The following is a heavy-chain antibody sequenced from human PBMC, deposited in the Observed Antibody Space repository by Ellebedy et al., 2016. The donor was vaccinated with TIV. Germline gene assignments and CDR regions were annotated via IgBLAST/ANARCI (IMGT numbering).Heavy chain of an antibody. Sequence: PGGSLRLSCAASGFTFSTYNMTWVRQAPGKGLEWLSYIASSSSTIYYADSVKGRFTISRDNPKNSLYLQMDSLRDEDTAVYYCARAGKYSYGYSFDYWGQGTLVTVSS. J-gene: IGHJ4*02. CDR1: GFTFSTYN. D-gene: IGHD5-18*01. CDR3: ARAGKYSYGYSFDY. V-gene: IGHV3-48*02. CDR2: IASSSSTI.